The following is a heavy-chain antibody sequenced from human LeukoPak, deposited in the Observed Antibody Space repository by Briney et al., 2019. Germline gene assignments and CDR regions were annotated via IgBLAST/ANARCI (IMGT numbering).Heavy chain of an antibody. D-gene: IGHD5-18*01. CDR1: GFSFNDYT. Sequence: PGGSLRLSCAASGFSFNDYTMHWVMHWVRQAPGKGLEWVSLISWDGGSTYYADSVKGRFTISRDNNKNSLYLQMNSLRTEDTALYYCAKAGYGYGYFDYWGQGTLVTVSS. CDR3: AKAGYGYGYFDY. V-gene: IGHV3-43*01. CDR2: ISWDGGST. J-gene: IGHJ4*02.